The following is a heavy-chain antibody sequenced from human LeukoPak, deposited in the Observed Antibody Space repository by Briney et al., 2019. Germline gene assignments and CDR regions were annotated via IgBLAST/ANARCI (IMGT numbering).Heavy chain of an antibody. CDR2: IYHSGST. CDR1: GGSISSSSGNC. Sequence: SETLSLTCAVSGGSISSSSGNCWTWVRQPPGKGLEWIGEIYHSGSTNYNPSLKSRVTMLLDKSKNQFSLKLSSVTAADTAVYYCARNGGNSDFDYWGQGTLVTVSS. V-gene: IGHV4-4*02. D-gene: IGHD4-23*01. CDR3: ARNGGNSDFDY. J-gene: IGHJ4*02.